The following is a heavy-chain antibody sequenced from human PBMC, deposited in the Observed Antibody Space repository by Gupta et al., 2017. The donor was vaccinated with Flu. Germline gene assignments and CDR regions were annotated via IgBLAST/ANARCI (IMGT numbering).Heavy chain of an antibody. V-gene: IGHV3-30*18. CDR3: AKWEGSGGY. D-gene: IGHD2-15*01. Sequence: SGFTFRSSGMHWVRQAPGKGLEWVAVISYDGSNKYYGDSGKGRFTISRDNSENTLYLQMNSLRAEDTAVYYCAKWEGSGGYWGQGTLVTVSS. CDR1: GFTFRSSG. J-gene: IGHJ4*02. CDR2: ISYDGSNK.